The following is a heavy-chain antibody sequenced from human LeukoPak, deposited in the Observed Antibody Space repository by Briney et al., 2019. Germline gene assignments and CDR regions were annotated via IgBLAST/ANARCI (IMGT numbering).Heavy chain of an antibody. CDR3: ATAAGSGWHPYFDY. CDR1: GYTLSELS. Sequence: ASVKVSCKVSGYTLSELSMHWVRQAPGKGLEWMGGFDPEDGETIYAQKFQGRVTMTEDTSTDTAYMELSSLRSEDTAVYYCATAAGSGWHPYFDYWGQGTLVTVSS. CDR2: FDPEDGET. V-gene: IGHV1-24*01. D-gene: IGHD6-19*01. J-gene: IGHJ4*02.